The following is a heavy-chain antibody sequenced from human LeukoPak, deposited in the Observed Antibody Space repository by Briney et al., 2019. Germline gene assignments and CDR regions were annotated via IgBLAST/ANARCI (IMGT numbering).Heavy chain of an antibody. CDR1: GGSISSYY. D-gene: IGHD3-10*01. V-gene: IGHV4-59*08. CDR2: IYYSGST. CDR3: ARHLIGSGTRPYYYYYMDV. J-gene: IGHJ6*03. Sequence: PSETLSLTCTVSGGSISSYYWSWIRQPPGKGLEWIGYIYYSGSTNYNPSLKSRVTISVDTSKNQFSLKLSSVTAADTAVYYCARHLIGSGTRPYYYYYMDVWGKGTTVTVSS.